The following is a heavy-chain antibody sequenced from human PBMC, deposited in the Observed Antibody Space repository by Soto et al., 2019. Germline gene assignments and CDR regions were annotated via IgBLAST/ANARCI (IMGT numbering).Heavy chain of an antibody. D-gene: IGHD3-10*01. CDR1: GFTFNKYG. CDR2: VSGDGETT. Sequence: EVQLLESGGGLVQPGGSLRLSCSGSGFTFNKYGMTWVRQAPGKGLEWVSSVSGDGETTYYADSVRGRFTISRDNSKDTVSVQMKSLRAEDTAVHYCAKEASVPSFGEFWFFDLWGRGTQVTVSS. V-gene: IGHV3-23*01. CDR3: AKEASVPSFGEFWFFDL. J-gene: IGHJ2*01.